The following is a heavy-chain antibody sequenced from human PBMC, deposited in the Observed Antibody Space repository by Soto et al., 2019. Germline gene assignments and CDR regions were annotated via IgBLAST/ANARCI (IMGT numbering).Heavy chain of an antibody. CDR3: AREESDLFDY. CDR2: ICYGGST. J-gene: IGHJ4*02. Sequence: SETLSLTCTVSGDSLSRADYCWSWIRQAPGKGLEWIGYICYGGSTYHSPSLKSRTSMSVDTSKKQFSLTLTSVTAADTAVYYCAREESDLFDYWGQGRLVTVSS. V-gene: IGHV4-30-4*08. CDR1: GDSLSRADYC. D-gene: IGHD2-21*02.